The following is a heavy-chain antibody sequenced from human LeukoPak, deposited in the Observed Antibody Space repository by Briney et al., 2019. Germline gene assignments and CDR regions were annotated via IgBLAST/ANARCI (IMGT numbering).Heavy chain of an antibody. V-gene: IGHV4-59*01. D-gene: IGHD4-11*01. J-gene: IGHJ4*02. CDR2: IYYSGST. Sequence: SETLSLTCTVSGGSISSYCWSWIRQPPGKGLEWIGYIYYSGSTNYNPSLKSRVTISVDTSKNQFSLKLSSVTAADTAVYYCARSGSNSYYFDYWGQGTLVTVSS. CDR1: GGSISSYC. CDR3: ARSGSNSYYFDY.